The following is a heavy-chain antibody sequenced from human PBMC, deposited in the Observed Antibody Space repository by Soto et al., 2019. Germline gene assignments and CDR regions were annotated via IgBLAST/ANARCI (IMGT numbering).Heavy chain of an antibody. J-gene: IGHJ6*02. CDR3: ASPRNWNPRLGMVV. D-gene: IGHD1-1*01. V-gene: IGHV3-21*01. Sequence: EVQLVESGGGLVKPGGSLRLSCAASGFTFSSCSMNWVRQAPGKGLEWVSSISSNSTYIYYADSVKGRFTISRDNAKNSLYLQMNSLRAEDTAVYYCASPRNWNPRLGMVVWGQGTTVTVTS. CDR2: ISSNSTYI. CDR1: GFTFSSCS.